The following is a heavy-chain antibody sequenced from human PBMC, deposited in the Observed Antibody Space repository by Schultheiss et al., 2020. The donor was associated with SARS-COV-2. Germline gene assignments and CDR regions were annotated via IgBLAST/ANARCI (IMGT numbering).Heavy chain of an antibody. V-gene: IGHV4-39*07. CDR3: AREGYDFWSGYRGPTDY. D-gene: IGHD3-3*01. J-gene: IGHJ4*02. Sequence: SQTLSLTCTVSGGSISSSSYYWGWIRQPPGKGLEWIGSIYYSGSTYYNPSLKSRVTISVDTSKNQFSLKLSSVTAADTAVYYCAREGYDFWSGYRGPTDYWGQGTLVTVSS. CDR2: IYYSGST. CDR1: GGSISSSSYY.